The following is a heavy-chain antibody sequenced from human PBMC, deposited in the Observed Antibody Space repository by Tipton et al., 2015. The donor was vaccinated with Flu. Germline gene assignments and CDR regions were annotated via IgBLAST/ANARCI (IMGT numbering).Heavy chain of an antibody. CDR3: ARGEGSCGTTGYFDS. Sequence: TLSLTCTLSGGSIGNYYWSWIRQSPGKGLEYVGYIYYSGATRYNPPLESRVTISLDPYKNEFSLWLTSLTAADTAVYYCARGEGSCGTTGYFDSWGPGAPVTVSS. D-gene: IGHD1-1*01. CDR2: IYYSGAT. J-gene: IGHJ4*02. V-gene: IGHV4-59*12. CDR1: GGSIGNYY.